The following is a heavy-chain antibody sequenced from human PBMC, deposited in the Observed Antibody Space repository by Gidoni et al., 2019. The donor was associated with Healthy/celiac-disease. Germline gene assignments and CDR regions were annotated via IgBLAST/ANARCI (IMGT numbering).Heavy chain of an antibody. J-gene: IGHJ4*02. D-gene: IGHD3-16*01. V-gene: IGHV3-43D*03. CDR2: ISWDGGST. CDR1: GFTFDEYA. Sequence: VQLVESGGVVVQPGWSLSLSCAASGFTFDEYAMPWVRQAPGKGLEWVSLISWDGGSTYYADSVKGRFTISRENSKNSLYLQMNSLRAEDTALYYCAKENRGGYFDYWGQGTLVTVSS. CDR3: AKENRGGYFDY.